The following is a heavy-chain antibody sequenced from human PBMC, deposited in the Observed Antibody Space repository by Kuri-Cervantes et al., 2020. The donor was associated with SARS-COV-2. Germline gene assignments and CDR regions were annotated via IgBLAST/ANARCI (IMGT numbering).Heavy chain of an antibody. CDR3: AKDFLTENYGSGSYYMGYYMDV. CDR2: ISSSSSQR. D-gene: IGHD3-10*01. V-gene: IGHV3-21*04. J-gene: IGHJ6*03. Sequence: LSLTCAASGFTFSTYSMTWVRQAPGKGLEWVSSISSSSSQRYYVDSVKGRFTISRDNAKNSLYLQMNSLRAEDTAVYYCAKDFLTENYGSGSYYMGYYMDVWGKGTTVTVSS. CDR1: GFTFSTYS.